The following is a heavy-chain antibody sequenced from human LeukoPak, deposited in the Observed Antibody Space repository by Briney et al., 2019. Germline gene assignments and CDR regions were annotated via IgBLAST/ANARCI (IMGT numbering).Heavy chain of an antibody. V-gene: IGHV3-23*01. J-gene: IGHJ4*02. Sequence: PGGSLRLSCAASGFTFSSYAMSWVRQAPGKGLGWVSAISGSGGSTYYADSVKGRFTNSRDNSKNTLYLQMNSLRAEDTAVYYCAKAGSSGWYSYDYWGQGTLVTVSS. CDR2: ISGSGGST. CDR3: AKAGSSGWYSYDY. D-gene: IGHD6-19*01. CDR1: GFTFSSYA.